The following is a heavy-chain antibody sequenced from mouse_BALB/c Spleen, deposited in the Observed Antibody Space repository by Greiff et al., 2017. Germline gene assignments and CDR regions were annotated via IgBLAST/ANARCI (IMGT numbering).Heavy chain of an antibody. J-gene: IGHJ3*01. CDR2: IYPGNSDT. V-gene: IGHV1-5*01. CDR1: GYTFTSYW. CDR3: TRGGYDYEAY. D-gene: IGHD2-4*01. Sequence: EVPLQQSGTVLARPGASVTMSCKASGYTFTSYWMHWVKQRPGQGLEWIGAIYPGNSDTSYNQTFKGKAKLTAVTSTSTAYMELSSLTNEDSAVYYCTRGGYDYEAYWGQGTLVTVSA.